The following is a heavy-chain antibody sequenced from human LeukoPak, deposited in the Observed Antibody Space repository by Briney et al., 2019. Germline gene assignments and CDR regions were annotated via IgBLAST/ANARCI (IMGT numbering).Heavy chain of an antibody. V-gene: IGHV3-48*01. CDR2: ISSSSSTI. D-gene: IGHD3-16*01. Sequence: PGGSLRLSCAASGFTFSSYSMNWVRQAPGKGLEWVSYISSSSSTIYYADSVKGRFTISRDNAKNSLYLQMNSLRAEDTAVYYCARDPVREGYYFDYGGQGTLVTVSS. CDR1: GFTFSSYS. J-gene: IGHJ4*02. CDR3: ARDPVREGYYFDY.